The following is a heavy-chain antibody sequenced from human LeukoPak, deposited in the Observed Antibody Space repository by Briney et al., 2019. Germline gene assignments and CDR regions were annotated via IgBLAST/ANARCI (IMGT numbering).Heavy chain of an antibody. CDR1: GGSVSSSAYY. Sequence: SETLSLTCTVSGGSVSSSAYYWGWIRQPPGKGLEWIGTIYYSGSTYSNPSLQSRVTISVDTSKNQFSLKLSSLTAADTAVYYCARHPIYGDYASGRYYFDYWGQGTLVTVSS. V-gene: IGHV4-39*01. D-gene: IGHD4-17*01. CDR3: ARHPIYGDYASGRYYFDY. CDR2: IYYSGST. J-gene: IGHJ4*02.